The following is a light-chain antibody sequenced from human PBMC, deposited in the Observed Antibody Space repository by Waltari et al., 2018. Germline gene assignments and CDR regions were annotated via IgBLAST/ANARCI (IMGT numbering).Light chain of an antibody. CDR3: QQYHSVPPT. CDR1: QSLLYSSDNRNY. V-gene: IGKV4-1*01. J-gene: IGKJ1*01. CDR2: WAS. Sequence: DIVLTQSPDSLAMSLSERATINCKSSQSLLYSSDNRNYLAWYQQKPGQPPKLLIYWASTRESGVPDRFSGSESGTSFTLTISSLQAEDVAVYYCQQYHSVPPTFGQGTKVQIK.